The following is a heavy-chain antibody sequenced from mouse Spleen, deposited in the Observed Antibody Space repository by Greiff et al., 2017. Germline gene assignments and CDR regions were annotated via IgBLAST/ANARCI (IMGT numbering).Heavy chain of an antibody. V-gene: IGHV2-2*01. J-gene: IGHJ3*01. CDR3: ARADYRYDFAY. D-gene: IGHD2-14*01. CDR2: IWSGGST. CDR1: GFSLTSYG. Sequence: QVQLQQSGPGLVQPSQSLSITCTVSGFSLTSYGVHWVRQSPGKGLEWLGVIWSGGSTDYNAAFISRLSISKDNSKSQVFFKMNSLQADDTAIYYCARADYRYDFAYWGQGTLVTVSA.